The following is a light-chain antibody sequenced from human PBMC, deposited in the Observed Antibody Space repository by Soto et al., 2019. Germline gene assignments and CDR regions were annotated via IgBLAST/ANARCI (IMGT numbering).Light chain of an antibody. Sequence: ETVMTQSPGTLSVSLGERATLSCRASQSVSIHLAGYQQKPGQAPRLLIYDTSTRATGIPARFSGSGSGTEFTPTISSLQSEDFAVYYCQQYSNWPPITFGQGTRLENK. CDR3: QQYSNWPPIT. J-gene: IGKJ5*01. CDR1: QSVSIH. CDR2: DTS. V-gene: IGKV3-15*01.